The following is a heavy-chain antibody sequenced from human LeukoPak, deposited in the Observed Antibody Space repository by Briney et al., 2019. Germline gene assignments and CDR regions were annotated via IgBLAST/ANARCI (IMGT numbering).Heavy chain of an antibody. CDR2: IYWNDSK. Sequence: SGPTLVNPTQTLTLTCTFSGFSLSTSGLGVGWIRQPPGKALGWLALIYWNDSKLYSPSLKSRLTNTKDTSNNQLVLTMTNMDPVDTATYYCAHYGDYRFLYYFDYWGQGTLVTVS. CDR1: GFSLSTSGLG. CDR3: AHYGDYRFLYYFDY. V-gene: IGHV2-5*01. J-gene: IGHJ4*02. D-gene: IGHD4-17*01.